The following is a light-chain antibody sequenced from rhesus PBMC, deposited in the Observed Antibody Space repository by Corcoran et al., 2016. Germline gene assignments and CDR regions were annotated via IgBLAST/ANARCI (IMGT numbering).Light chain of an antibody. V-gene: IGKV2-72*01. Sequence: DIVMTQTPLSLPITPGEPASISCRSSQSLLHSNGNTYLHWYLQKPGQSPQLLIYGGSNRASGVPDRFSGSGSVTEFTLKISKVEAEDVGVYYCVQAIAFPPTFGQGTKVEIK. J-gene: IGKJ1*01. CDR2: GGS. CDR1: QSLLHSNGNTY. CDR3: VQAIAFPPT.